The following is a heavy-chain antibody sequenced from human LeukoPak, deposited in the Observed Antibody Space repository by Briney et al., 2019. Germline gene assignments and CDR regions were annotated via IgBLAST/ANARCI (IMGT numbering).Heavy chain of an antibody. Sequence: GGSLRLSCTASTRYFTNYWMHWVRQVPGKGLAWVSRIDRDGIKTDYADSVRGRFTISRYNAKSTAYLQMNGLRADDTAVYYRATSRWSGFVDSWGQGTLVTVSS. J-gene: IGHJ5*01. D-gene: IGHD3-3*01. CDR3: ATSRWSGFVDS. CDR2: IDRDGIKT. CDR1: TRYFTNYW. V-gene: IGHV3-74*01.